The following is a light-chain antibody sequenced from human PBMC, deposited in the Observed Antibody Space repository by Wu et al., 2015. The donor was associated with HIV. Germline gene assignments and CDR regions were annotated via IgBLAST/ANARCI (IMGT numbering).Light chain of an antibody. CDR2: KAS. V-gene: IGKV1-5*03. CDR1: QSISTW. Sequence: DIQMTQSPSTLSASVGDRVIITCRASQSISTWLAWYQQKPGKAPNLLIYKASSLESGVPSRFSGSGSGTEFTLTINSLQPDDFATYYCQQYNTYPETFGQGTKVEVK. J-gene: IGKJ1*01. CDR3: QQYNTYPET.